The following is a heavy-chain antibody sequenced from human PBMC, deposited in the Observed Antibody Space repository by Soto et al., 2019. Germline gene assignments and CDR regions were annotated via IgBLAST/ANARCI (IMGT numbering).Heavy chain of an antibody. V-gene: IGHV1-69*02. Sequence: QVQLVQSGAEVKKPGSSVKVSCKASGGTFSSYTISWVRQAPGQGLEWMGRIIPILGIANYAQKFQGRVTITADKSTSTAYRELSSLRSEETAVYYCAMDYCSSTSCYRDYWGQGTLVTVSS. CDR3: AMDYCSSTSCYRDY. CDR1: GGTFSSYT. CDR2: IIPILGIA. D-gene: IGHD2-2*02. J-gene: IGHJ4*02.